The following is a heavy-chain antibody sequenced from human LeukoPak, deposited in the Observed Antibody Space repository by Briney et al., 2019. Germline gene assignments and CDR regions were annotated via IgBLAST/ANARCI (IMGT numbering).Heavy chain of an antibody. J-gene: IGHJ3*02. CDR2: INSDVTST. CDR1: GFTFSNYW. V-gene: IGHV3-74*01. Sequence: GGSLRLSCTASGFTFSNYWMHWVRQAPGKGLGWVSRINSDVTSTTYADSVKGRFTISRDNAKNTLYLQMNSLRAEDTAVYYCARRSPISSGHADAAFDIWGQGTMVTVSS. CDR3: ARRSPISSGHADAAFDI. D-gene: IGHD5-12*01.